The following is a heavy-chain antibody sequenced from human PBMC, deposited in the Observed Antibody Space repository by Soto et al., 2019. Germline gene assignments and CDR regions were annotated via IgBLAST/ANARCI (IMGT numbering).Heavy chain of an antibody. CDR2: ISYDGTIQ. D-gene: IGHD1-26*01. CDR3: AKDPHGLVGSTGAPDY. J-gene: IGHJ4*02. CDR1: GFTFSSYA. Sequence: PGGSLRLSCAASGFTFSSYAMHWVRQAPGKGLEWVAVISYDGTIQYYVDSVKGRFIISRGTSEKTLYLQMNSLRAEDTAVYYCAKDPHGLVGSTGAPDYWGQGTLVTVSS. V-gene: IGHV3-30*18.